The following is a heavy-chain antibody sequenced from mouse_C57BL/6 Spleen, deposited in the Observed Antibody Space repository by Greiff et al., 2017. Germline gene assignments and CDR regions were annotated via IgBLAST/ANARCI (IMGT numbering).Heavy chain of an antibody. CDR2: IDPSDSYT. V-gene: IGHV1-69*01. CDR1: GYTFTSYW. Sequence: QVQLKQPGAELVMPGASVKLSCKASGYTFTSYWMHWVKQRPGQGLEWIGEIDPSDSYTNYNQKFKGKSTLTVDKSSSTAYMQLSSLTSEDSAVYYCAIITTGAMDYWGQGTSVTVSS. D-gene: IGHD1-2*01. J-gene: IGHJ4*01. CDR3: AIITTGAMDY.